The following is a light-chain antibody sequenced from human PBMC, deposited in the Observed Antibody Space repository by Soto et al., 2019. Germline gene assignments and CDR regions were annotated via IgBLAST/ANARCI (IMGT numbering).Light chain of an antibody. V-gene: IGLV4-69*01. Sequence: QLVLTQSPSASASLGASVKLTCTLSSGHSSYAIEWHQQQPEKGPRYLMKLNSDGSHSKWDGIPDRFSGSSSWAERYLTISSLQSEDEADYYCQTWGTGIRVFGGGTKLTVL. CDR1: SGHSSYA. CDR2: LNSDGSH. J-gene: IGLJ3*02. CDR3: QTWGTGIRV.